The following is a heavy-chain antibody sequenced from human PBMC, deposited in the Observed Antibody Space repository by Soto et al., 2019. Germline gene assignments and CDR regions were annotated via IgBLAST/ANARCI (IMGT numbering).Heavy chain of an antibody. J-gene: IGHJ6*02. CDR2: IIPILGTA. CDR3: ARNIVVVPAAIPHYYYYYGMDV. D-gene: IGHD2-2*02. V-gene: IGHV1-69*01. Sequence: QVQLVQSGAEVKKPGSSVKVSCKASVGTFSSYAISWVRQAPGQGLEWMGGIIPILGTANYAQKFQGRVTITADESTSTAYMELSSLRSEDTAVYYCARNIVVVPAAIPHYYYYYGMDVWGQGTTVTVSS. CDR1: VGTFSSYA.